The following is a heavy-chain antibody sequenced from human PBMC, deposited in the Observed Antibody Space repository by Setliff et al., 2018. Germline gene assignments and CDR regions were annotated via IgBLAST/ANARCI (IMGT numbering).Heavy chain of an antibody. V-gene: IGHV4-59*01. CDR1: GGSISPYF. CDR3: VRDRTAYSYGLDV. D-gene: IGHD5-18*01. J-gene: IGHJ6*02. Sequence: PSETLSLTCTVSGGSISPYFWSWVRQPPGKGLEWIGYIYHNGNTNFNPSLKTRVTMSVDTSKNQFALNLKSVTAADTAVYYCVRDRTAYSYGLDVWGQGTTVTV. CDR2: IYHNGNT.